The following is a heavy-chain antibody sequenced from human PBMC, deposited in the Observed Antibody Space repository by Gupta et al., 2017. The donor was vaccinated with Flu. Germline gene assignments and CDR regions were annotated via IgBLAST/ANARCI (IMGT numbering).Heavy chain of an antibody. D-gene: IGHD6-6*01. V-gene: IGHV4-39*01. CDR3: ARSYSSSAGGFDY. CDR2: IYDSGST. J-gene: IGHJ4*02. Sequence: IRQPQGWWRGWIRSIYDSGSTYYIPSRVSRVTISVDTSKNQFSLKLSSVTAADTAVYYCARSYSSSAGGFDYWGQGTLVTVSS.